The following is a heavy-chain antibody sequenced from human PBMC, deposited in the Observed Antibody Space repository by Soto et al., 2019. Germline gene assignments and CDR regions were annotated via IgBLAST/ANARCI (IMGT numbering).Heavy chain of an antibody. J-gene: IGHJ4*02. Sequence: SETLSLTCTVSGGSISSYYWSWIRQPPGKGLEWIGYIYYSGSTNYNPSLKSRVTISVDTSKNQFSLELSSVTAADTAVYYCARASYYPVSGSSFGYWGQGTLVTVSS. CDR2: IYYSGST. CDR1: GGSISSYY. CDR3: ARASYYPVSGSSFGY. V-gene: IGHV4-59*01. D-gene: IGHD3-10*01.